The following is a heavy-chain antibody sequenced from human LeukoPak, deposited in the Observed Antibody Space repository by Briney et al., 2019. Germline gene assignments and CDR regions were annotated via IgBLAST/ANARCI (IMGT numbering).Heavy chain of an antibody. Sequence: GGSLRLSCAASGFTFSSYEMNWVRQAPGKGLEWVSYISSSGSTIYYADSVKGRFTISRDNAKNSLYLQMNSLRAEDTAVYYCARDGWVVGATTTDYWGQGTLVTVSS. CDR1: GFTFSSYE. CDR3: ARDGWVVGATTTDY. D-gene: IGHD1-26*01. CDR2: ISSSGSTI. V-gene: IGHV3-48*03. J-gene: IGHJ4*02.